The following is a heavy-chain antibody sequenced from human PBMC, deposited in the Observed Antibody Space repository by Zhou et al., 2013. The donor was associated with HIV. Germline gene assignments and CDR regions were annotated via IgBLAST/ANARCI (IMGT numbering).Heavy chain of an antibody. CDR3: ATGVRFFGWFDP. V-gene: IGHV1-24*01. J-gene: IGHJ5*02. Sequence: QVQLVQSGAEVKKPGSSVKVSCKASGGTFSSYAISWVRQAPGQGLEWMGGFDPEDGETIYAQKFQGRVTMTEDTSTDTAYMELSSLRSEDTAVYYCATGVRFFGWFDPWGQGTLVTVSS. CDR1: GGTFSSYA. D-gene: IGHD3-10*01. CDR2: FDPEDGET.